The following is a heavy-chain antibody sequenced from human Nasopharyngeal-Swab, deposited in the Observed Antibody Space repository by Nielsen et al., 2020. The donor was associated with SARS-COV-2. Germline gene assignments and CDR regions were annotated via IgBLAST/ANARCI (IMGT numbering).Heavy chain of an antibody. CDR1: GFTFSDYA. Sequence: GEFLKISCTPSGFTFSDYAMNWVRLAPGKGLEWVASITSRGDRTYYGDSVKGRFTIFIENYKNTLYLQLNSLRAEDTARYYCARFSRCDDDCPSDYWGQGTLVTVSS. J-gene: IGHJ4*02. CDR2: ITSRGDRT. CDR3: ARFSRCDDDCPSDY. D-gene: IGHD2-21*02. V-gene: IGHV3-23*01.